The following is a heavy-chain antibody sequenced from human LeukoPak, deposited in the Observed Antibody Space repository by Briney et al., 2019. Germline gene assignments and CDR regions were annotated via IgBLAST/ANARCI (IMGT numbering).Heavy chain of an antibody. Sequence: GESLKISCKGSGYSFTSYWIGWVRQMPGKGLEWMGIIYPGDSDTRYSPSFQGQVTISADKSISTAYLQWSSLKASGTAMYYCARGPLLWFGELAYYFDYWGQGTLVTVSS. V-gene: IGHV5-51*01. J-gene: IGHJ4*02. CDR2: IYPGDSDT. CDR3: ARGPLLWFGELAYYFDY. D-gene: IGHD3-10*01. CDR1: GYSFTSYW.